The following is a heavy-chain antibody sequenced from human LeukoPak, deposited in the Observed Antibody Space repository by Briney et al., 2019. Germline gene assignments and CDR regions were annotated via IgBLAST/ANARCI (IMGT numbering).Heavy chain of an antibody. V-gene: IGHV3-21*01. CDR3: ARDLASSSSGGY. J-gene: IGHJ4*02. CDR2: ISSSSSYI. CDR1: GFTFSHYS. D-gene: IGHD6-13*01. Sequence: GGSLRLSCAASGFTFSHYSMNWVRQAPGKGLEWVSSISSSSSYIYYADSVKGRFTISRDNAKNSLFLQMNTLRAEDTAVYYCARDLASSSSGGYWGQGTLVTVSS.